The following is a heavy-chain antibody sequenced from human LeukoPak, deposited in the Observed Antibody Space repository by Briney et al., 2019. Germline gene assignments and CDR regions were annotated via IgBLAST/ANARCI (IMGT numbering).Heavy chain of an antibody. CDR1: GYSFAGYY. V-gene: IGHV1-2*02. Sequence: ASVKVSCKASGYSFAGYYMHWVRQAPGQGLEWMGCIKPNSDATDYAQKFQGRDTMTSDTSISTTYTELSRLNSDDTAVYCCSRGYGGNSVEIYFDNWDQGTLATVSS. D-gene: IGHD4-23*01. CDR2: IKPNSDAT. CDR3: SRGYGGNSVEIYFDN. J-gene: IGHJ4*02.